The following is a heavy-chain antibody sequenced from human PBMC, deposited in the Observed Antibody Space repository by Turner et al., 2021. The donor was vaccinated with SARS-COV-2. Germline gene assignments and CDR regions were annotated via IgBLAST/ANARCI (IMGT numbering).Heavy chain of an antibody. V-gene: IGHV1-2*02. CDR3: ARDLFDLGSRWTQ. J-gene: IGHJ4*02. CDR2: INPNSGGT. CDR1: GYTFTGYY. D-gene: IGHD6-13*01. Sequence: QVPPGQSGAEVKKPWGPVKVPCKASGYTFTGYYMHWVRQAPGQGLEWMGWINPNSGGTNYAQKFQGRVTMTRDTSISTAYMELSRLRSDDTAVYFCARDLFDLGSRWTQWGQGTLVTVSS.